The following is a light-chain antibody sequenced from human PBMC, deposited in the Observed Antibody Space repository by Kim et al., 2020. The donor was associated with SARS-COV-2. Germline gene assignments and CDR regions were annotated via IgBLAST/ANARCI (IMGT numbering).Light chain of an antibody. CDR1: QTVTSNY. V-gene: IGKV3-20*01. CDR3: QNYGRT. J-gene: IGKJ1*01. CDR2: GAS. Sequence: EIVLTQSPGTLSLSPEERATLSCRASQTVTSNYLAWYQQKPAHAPRLLIYGASSRATGIPDRFSASGSGTDFTLTISRLEPEDVAVYYCQNYGRTFGQGTKVEIK.